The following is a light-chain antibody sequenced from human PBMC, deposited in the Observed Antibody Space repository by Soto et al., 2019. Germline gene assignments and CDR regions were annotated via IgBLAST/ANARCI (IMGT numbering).Light chain of an antibody. Sequence: EIVLTQSPGTLSLSPGERATLSCRASQNVDTSYLAWYQQKPGQAPRLLMYGASSRATGIPDRFSGSGSGTDFTLTISRLEPEDFAVYYCQQYGTSPQTFGQGTKVDI. CDR1: QNVDTSY. CDR3: QQYGTSPQT. CDR2: GAS. V-gene: IGKV3-20*01. J-gene: IGKJ1*01.